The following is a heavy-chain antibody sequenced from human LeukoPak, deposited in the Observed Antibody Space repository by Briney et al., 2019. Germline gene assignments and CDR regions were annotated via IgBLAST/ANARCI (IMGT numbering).Heavy chain of an antibody. CDR2: ISGSGGRT. D-gene: IGHD3-10*01. Sequence: PGGSLRLSCAASGFTFSTYGMSWVRQAPGRGLEWVSAISGSGGRTYYADSVKGWFTISRDNSKNTLYLQVNSLRAEDTAVYYCAKAGRGGAITMVRGVKGDYYYMDVWGKGTMVTISS. V-gene: IGHV3-23*01. CDR3: AKAGRGGAITMVRGVKGDYYYMDV. CDR1: GFTFSTYG. J-gene: IGHJ6*03.